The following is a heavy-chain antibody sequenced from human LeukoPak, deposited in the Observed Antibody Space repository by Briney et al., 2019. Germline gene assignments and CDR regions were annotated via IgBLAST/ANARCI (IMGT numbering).Heavy chain of an antibody. D-gene: IGHD2-15*01. CDR1: GYTFSDYG. J-gene: IGHJ4*02. CDR2: ISPYNGNT. V-gene: IGHV1-2*02. Sequence: ASVKVSCKASGYTFSDYGISWVRQAPGQGLEWMGWISPYNGNTNYAQKFQGRVTTTRDTSISTAYMELSRLRSDDTAVYYCARGPIVVVVAALDYWGQGTLVTVSS. CDR3: ARGPIVVVVAALDY.